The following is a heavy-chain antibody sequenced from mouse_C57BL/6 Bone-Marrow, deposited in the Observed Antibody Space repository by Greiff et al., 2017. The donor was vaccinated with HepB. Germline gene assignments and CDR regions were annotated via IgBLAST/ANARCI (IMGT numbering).Heavy chain of an antibody. V-gene: IGHV1-4*01. D-gene: IGHD1-1*01. CDR2: INPSSGYT. J-gene: IGHJ4*01. Sequence: VKLQESGAELARPGASVKMSCKASGYTFTSYTMHWVKQRPGQGLEWIGYINPSSGYTKYNQKFKDKATLTADKSSSTAYMQLSSLTSEDSAVYYCAIHYYGSSYDYAMDYWGQGTSVTVSS. CDR3: AIHYYGSSYDYAMDY. CDR1: GYTFTSYT.